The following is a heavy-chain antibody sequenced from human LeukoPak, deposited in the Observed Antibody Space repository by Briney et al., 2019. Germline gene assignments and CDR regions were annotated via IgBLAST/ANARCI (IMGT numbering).Heavy chain of an antibody. V-gene: IGHV1-18*01. J-gene: IGHJ3*02. D-gene: IGHD3-22*01. CDR3: AARYYYDSRDAFDI. CDR2: ISAYNGNT. CDR1: GYTFNSYG. Sequence: GASVKVSCKASGYTFNSYGISWVRQAPGQGLEWMGWISAYNGNTNYAQKFQGRVTITADKSTSTAYMELSSLRSEDTAVYYCAARYYYDSRDAFDIWGQGTMVTVSS.